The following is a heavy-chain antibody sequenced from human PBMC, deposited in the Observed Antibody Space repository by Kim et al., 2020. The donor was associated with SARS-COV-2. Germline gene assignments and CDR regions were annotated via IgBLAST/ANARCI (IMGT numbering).Heavy chain of an antibody. CDR3: ARDRRITAAGRAYDF. J-gene: IGHJ4*02. Sequence: ADSVKGRLTISRDNSKNILYLHMSSLTTDDTATYYCARDRRITAAGRAYDFWGLGTLVTVSS. V-gene: IGHV3-23*03. D-gene: IGHD6-13*01.